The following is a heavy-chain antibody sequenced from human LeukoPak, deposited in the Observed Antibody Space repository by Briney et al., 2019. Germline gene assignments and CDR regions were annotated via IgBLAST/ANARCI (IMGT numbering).Heavy chain of an antibody. CDR3: VRQPGIAANHLQH. CDR2: IYYSGST. D-gene: IGHD6-25*01. J-gene: IGHJ1*01. Sequence: SETLSLTCTVSGGSISSSNYYWGWIRQPPGKGLEWIGSIYYSGSTYYNPSLKSRVTISVDTSKNQFSLKLSSVTAADTAVYYCVRQPGIAANHLQHWGQGTLVTVSS. V-gene: IGHV4-39*01. CDR1: GGSISSSNYY.